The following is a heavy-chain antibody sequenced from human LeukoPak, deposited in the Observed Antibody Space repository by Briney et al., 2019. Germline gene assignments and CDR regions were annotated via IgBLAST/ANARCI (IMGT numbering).Heavy chain of an antibody. V-gene: IGHV7-4-1*02. CDR3: ARYPGYCTNGVCYPYYFDY. Sequence: ASVKVSCKASGYTFTSYAMNWVRQAPGQGLEWMGWINTNTGNPTYAQGFTGRFVFSLDTSVSTAYLQISSLKAEDTAVYYCARYPGYCTNGVCYPYYFDYWGQGTLVTVSS. CDR2: INTNTGNP. D-gene: IGHD2-8*01. J-gene: IGHJ4*02. CDR1: GYTFTSYA.